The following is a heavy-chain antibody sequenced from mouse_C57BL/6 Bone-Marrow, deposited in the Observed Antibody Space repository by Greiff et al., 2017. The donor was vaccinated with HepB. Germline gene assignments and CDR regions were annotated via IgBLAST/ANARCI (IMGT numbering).Heavy chain of an antibody. CDR3: ASLYYYGSSSWFAY. D-gene: IGHD1-1*01. J-gene: IGHJ3*01. Sequence: EVQLQQSGPGLVKPSQSLSLTCSVTGYSITSGYYWNWIRQFPGNKLEWMGYISYDGSNNYNPSLKNRISITRDNSKNQFFLKLNSVTTEDTATYYCASLYYYGSSSWFAYWGQGTLVTVSA. CDR1: GYSITSGYY. CDR2: ISYDGSN. V-gene: IGHV3-6*01.